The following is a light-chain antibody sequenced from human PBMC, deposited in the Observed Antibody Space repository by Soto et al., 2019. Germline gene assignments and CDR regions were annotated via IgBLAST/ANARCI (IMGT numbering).Light chain of an antibody. CDR1: QSVSSNY. CDR2: AAS. CDR3: QQYNSYSGT. Sequence: PGERVTLSCRASQSVSSNYLTWSQHRPGQAPRLLFYAASTRATGIPARFSGSGSGTEFTLTISSLQPDDFATYYCQQYNSYSGTFGQGTKVDIK. J-gene: IGKJ2*02. V-gene: IGKV3D-7*01.